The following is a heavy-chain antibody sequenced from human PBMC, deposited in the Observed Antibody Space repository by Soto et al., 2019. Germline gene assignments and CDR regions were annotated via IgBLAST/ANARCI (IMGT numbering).Heavy chain of an antibody. CDR3: ARDRPLFLEFMDV. CDR1: GFSLRTYW. J-gene: IGHJ6*02. D-gene: IGHD3-3*01. CDR2: IKEDGNEK. Sequence: GGSLRLSCEASGFSLRTYWMSWVRQAPGKGLEWVANIKEDGNEKDYVDSVRGRFFISRDNAKSSLYLQMDSLRAEDTAVYYCARDRPLFLEFMDVWGQGTTVTVSS. V-gene: IGHV3-7*03.